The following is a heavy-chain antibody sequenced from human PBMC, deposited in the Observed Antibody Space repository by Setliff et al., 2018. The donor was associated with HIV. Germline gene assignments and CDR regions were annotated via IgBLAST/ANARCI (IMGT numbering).Heavy chain of an antibody. CDR1: GFTFSSYG. Sequence: ETLFLSCAASGFTFSSYGMSWVRQAPGKGLEWVSSISGSGANIYYADSVKGRFTISRDNSKNTLYLQMNSLSAEDTAVYYCAKVDSYAGKNFDYWGQGTLVTVSS. CDR3: AKVDSYAGKNFDY. V-gene: IGHV3-23*01. D-gene: IGHD5-18*01. J-gene: IGHJ4*02. CDR2: ISGSGANI.